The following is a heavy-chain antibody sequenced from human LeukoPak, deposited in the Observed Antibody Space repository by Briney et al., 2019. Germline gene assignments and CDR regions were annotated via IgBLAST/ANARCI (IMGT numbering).Heavy chain of an antibody. J-gene: IGHJ4*02. D-gene: IGHD3-3*01. Sequence: SVKVSCKASGFTFTSSAMQWVRQARGQRVEWRGWIVVCSGNTNYAQKFQERVTITRDMSTSTAYMELSSLRSEDTAVYYCAAGAYYDFWSGSSSIDFDYWGQGTLVTVSS. CDR2: IVVCSGNT. CDR3: AAGAYYDFWSGSSSIDFDY. V-gene: IGHV1-58*02. CDR1: GFTFTSSA.